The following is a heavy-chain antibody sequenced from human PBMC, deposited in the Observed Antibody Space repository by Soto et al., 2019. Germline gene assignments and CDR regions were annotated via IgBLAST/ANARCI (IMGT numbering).Heavy chain of an antibody. CDR3: VRSYDFWSGYFPSRYHDGLDV. D-gene: IGHD3-3*01. CDR2: IYYSGST. Sequence: LSLTCTVSGASINSGDSYWSWIRQPPGKGLEWIGYIYYSGSTYYNPSLKSRVSISVDTSKNHFSLRLSSVTAADTAVFYCVRSYDFWSGYFPSRYHDGLDVWGPGIAVTVSS. CDR1: GASINSGDSY. V-gene: IGHV4-30-4*01. J-gene: IGHJ6*02.